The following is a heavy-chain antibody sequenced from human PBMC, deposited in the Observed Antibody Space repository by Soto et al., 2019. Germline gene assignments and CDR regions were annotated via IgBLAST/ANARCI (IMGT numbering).Heavy chain of an antibody. J-gene: IGHJ2*01. CDR1: GFTFSSYA. Sequence: QVQLVESGGGVVQPGRSLRLSCAASGFTFSSYAMHWVRQAPGKGLEGVAVISYDGSNKYYAESVKGRFTIYRDNYKNTLYLQMNSLRAEDTAVYYCARSGGGSGGPRYFALWGRGTLVTVSS. V-gene: IGHV3-30-3*01. CDR2: ISYDGSNK. CDR3: ARSGGGSGGPRYFAL. D-gene: IGHD3-10*01.